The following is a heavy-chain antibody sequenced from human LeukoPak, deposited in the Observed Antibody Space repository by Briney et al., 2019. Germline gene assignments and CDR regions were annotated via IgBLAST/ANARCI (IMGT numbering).Heavy chain of an antibody. CDR1: GFTFSSYA. CDR2: ISYDGSNK. J-gene: IGHJ6*04. Sequence: GGSLRLSCAASGFTFSSYAMHWVRQAPGKGLEWVAVISYDGSNKYYADSVKGRFTISRDNAKNSLYLQMNSLRAEDTAVYYCAELGITMIGGVWGKGTTVTISA. CDR3: AELGITMIGGV. D-gene: IGHD3-10*02. V-gene: IGHV3-30*04.